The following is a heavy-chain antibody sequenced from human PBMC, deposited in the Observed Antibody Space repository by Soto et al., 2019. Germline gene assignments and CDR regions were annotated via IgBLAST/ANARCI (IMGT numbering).Heavy chain of an antibody. J-gene: IGHJ5*02. CDR2: IYYSGST. V-gene: IGHV4-30-4*01. Sequence: PSETLSLTCTVSGGSISSGDYYWSWIRQPPGKGLEWIGYIYYSGSTYYNPSLKSRVTISVDTSKNQFSLKLSSATAADTAVYYCARYSYGFFSWARKENWFDPWGQGTLVTVSS. CDR1: GGSISSGDYY. CDR3: ARYSYGFFSWARKENWFDP. D-gene: IGHD5-18*01.